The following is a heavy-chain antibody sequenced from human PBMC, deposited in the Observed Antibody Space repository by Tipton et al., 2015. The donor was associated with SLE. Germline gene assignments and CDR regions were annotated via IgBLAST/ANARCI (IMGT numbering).Heavy chain of an antibody. CDR3: ARDRDDSSGSLFDP. J-gene: IGHJ5*02. V-gene: IGHV4-4*07. Sequence: TLSLTCTVSGGSISSYYWSWIRQPAGKGLEWIGRIYTSGSTNYNTSLKRRVTMSVDTSKNQFSLKLSPVTAADTAVYYCARDRDDSSGSLFDPWGQGTLVTVSS. CDR2: IYTSGST. D-gene: IGHD3-22*01. CDR1: GGSISSYY.